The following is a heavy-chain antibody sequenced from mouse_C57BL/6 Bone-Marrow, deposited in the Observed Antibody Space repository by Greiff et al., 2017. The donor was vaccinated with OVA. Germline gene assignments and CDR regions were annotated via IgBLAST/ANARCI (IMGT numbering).Heavy chain of an antibody. V-gene: IGHV1-59*01. Sequence: VQLQQPGAELVRPGTSVKLSCKASGYTFTSYWMHWVKQRPGQGLEWIGVIDPSDSYTNYNQKFKGKATLTVDTSSSTAYMQLSSLTSEDSAVYYCARYPDYWGQGTTLTVSS. CDR1: GYTFTSYW. J-gene: IGHJ2*01. CDR2: IDPSDSYT. CDR3: ARYPDY.